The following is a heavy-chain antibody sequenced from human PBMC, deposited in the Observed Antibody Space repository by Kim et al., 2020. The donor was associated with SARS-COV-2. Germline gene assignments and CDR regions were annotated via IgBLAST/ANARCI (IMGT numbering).Heavy chain of an antibody. V-gene: IGHV4-4*02. CDR1: GGSINRSNW. D-gene: IGHD1-1*01. Sequence: SETLSLTCAVSGGSINRSNWWSWVRQSPGKGLGWIGEIYHSGSTKFNPSLKSRIAIFIDESKNQFSLNLRSVTAANTAVYYCAVGNNFGFYYYNMDVWGHGPTVTVSS. CDR3: AVGNNFGFYYYNMDV. J-gene: IGHJ6*02. CDR2: IYHSGST.